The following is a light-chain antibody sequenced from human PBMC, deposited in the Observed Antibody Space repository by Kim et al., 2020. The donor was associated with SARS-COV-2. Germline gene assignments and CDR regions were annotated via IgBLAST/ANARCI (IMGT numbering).Light chain of an antibody. J-gene: IGLJ2*01. V-gene: IGLV7-46*01. Sequence: GGTVTLTSGASTGDVTSGHYPSWIQQTAGQATRTLIYDTNNQHAWTPARFSGSLLGGKAALTLSGAQTEDEGDYYCLLAYNGAPVVFGGGTQLTVL. CDR3: LLAYNGAPVV. CDR1: TGDVTSGHY. CDR2: DTN.